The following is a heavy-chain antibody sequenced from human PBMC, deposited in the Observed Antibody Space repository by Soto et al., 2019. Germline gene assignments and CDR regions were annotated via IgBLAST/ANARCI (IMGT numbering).Heavy chain of an antibody. CDR1: GGSISSGDYY. CDR3: ARGYHYYDSSGYDEWDAFDI. V-gene: IGHV4-30-4*01. Sequence: SETLSLTCTVSGGSISSGDYYWSWIRQPPGKGLEWIGYIYYSGSTYYNPSLKSRFTISRDNAKNSLYLQMNSLRAEDTAVYYCARGYHYYDSSGYDEWDAFDIWGQGTMVTVSS. J-gene: IGHJ3*02. D-gene: IGHD3-22*01. CDR2: IYYSGST.